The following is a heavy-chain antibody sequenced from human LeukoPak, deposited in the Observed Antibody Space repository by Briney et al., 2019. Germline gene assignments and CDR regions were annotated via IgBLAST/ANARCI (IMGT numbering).Heavy chain of an antibody. Sequence: PGGSLRLSCAASGFTFSDYGMHWVRQAPGKGLEWVAFIRNDGSNDYYPDSVKGRFTISGDNSRNTLYLQMNSLGAEDTAFYYCAKGGSSSHNWFDPWGQGTRVTVSS. D-gene: IGHD6-13*01. J-gene: IGHJ5*02. CDR3: AKGGSSSHNWFDP. V-gene: IGHV3-30*02. CDR2: IRNDGSND. CDR1: GFTFSDYG.